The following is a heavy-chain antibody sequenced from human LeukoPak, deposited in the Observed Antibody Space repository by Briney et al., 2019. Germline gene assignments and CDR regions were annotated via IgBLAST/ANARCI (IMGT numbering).Heavy chain of an antibody. Sequence: GGSLRLSCAASGFTFSSYGMHWVRQAPGKGLEWVSILYTGGSTYYADSVKGRFTISRDNSKNTLYLQMNSLRAEDTAVYYCAREPGFWSGYATWGQGTLVTVSS. J-gene: IGHJ5*02. CDR1: GFTFSSYG. CDR2: LYTGGST. V-gene: IGHV3-53*01. CDR3: AREPGFWSGYAT. D-gene: IGHD3-3*01.